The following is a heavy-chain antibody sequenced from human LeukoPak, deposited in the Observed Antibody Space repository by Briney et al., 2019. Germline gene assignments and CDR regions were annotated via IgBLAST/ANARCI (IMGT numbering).Heavy chain of an antibody. D-gene: IGHD3-9*01. CDR2: IWYDGSNK. J-gene: IGHJ5*02. CDR3: AGSYYDIVTGLGEFDP. V-gene: IGHV3-33*01. CDR1: GFTFSSYG. Sequence: PGRSLRLSCAASGFTFSSYGMHWVRQAPGKGLEWVAVIWYDGSNKYYADSVKGRFTISRDNSKNTLYLQMNSLRAEDTAVYYRAGSYYDIVTGLGEFDPWGQGTLVTVSS.